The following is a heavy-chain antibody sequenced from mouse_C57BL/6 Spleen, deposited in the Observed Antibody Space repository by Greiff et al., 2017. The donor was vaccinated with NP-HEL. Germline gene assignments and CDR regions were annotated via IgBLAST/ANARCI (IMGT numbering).Heavy chain of an antibody. D-gene: IGHD2-4*01. CDR1: GYTFTDYY. Sequence: QVQLQQSGAELVRPGASVKLSCKASGYTFTDYYINWVKQRPGQGLEWIARIYPGSGNTYYNEKFKGKATLTAEKSSSTAYMQLSSLTSEDSAVYFCARSNDFVYYFDYWGQGTTLTVSS. CDR3: ARSNDFVYYFDY. V-gene: IGHV1-76*01. CDR2: IYPGSGNT. J-gene: IGHJ2*01.